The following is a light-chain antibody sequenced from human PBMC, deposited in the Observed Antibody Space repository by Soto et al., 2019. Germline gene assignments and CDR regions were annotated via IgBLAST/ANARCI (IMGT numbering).Light chain of an antibody. CDR3: QQRANWPT. Sequence: VLTQSPATLSLSPGERATLSCRASQSINTYLAWYQQMPGQAPRLLIYDASNRATGIPARFSGSGSGTDFTLTISSREPEDFAVYYCQQRANWPTFGQGTRLEIK. V-gene: IGKV3-11*01. CDR1: QSINTY. CDR2: DAS. J-gene: IGKJ5*01.